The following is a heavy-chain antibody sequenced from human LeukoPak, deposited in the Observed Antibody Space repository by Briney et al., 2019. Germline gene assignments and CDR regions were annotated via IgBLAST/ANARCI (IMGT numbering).Heavy chain of an antibody. CDR2: TYYRSKWYN. Sequence: SQTLSLTCAISVDSVSSNSAAWNWIRQSPSRGLEWLGRTYYRSKWYNDYAVSVKSRITINPDTSKNQFSLQLNSVTPEDTAVYYCAREALRQTAAMTFDYWGQGTLVTVSS. J-gene: IGHJ4*02. D-gene: IGHD2-2*01. CDR1: VDSVSSNSAA. CDR3: AREALRQTAAMTFDY. V-gene: IGHV6-1*01.